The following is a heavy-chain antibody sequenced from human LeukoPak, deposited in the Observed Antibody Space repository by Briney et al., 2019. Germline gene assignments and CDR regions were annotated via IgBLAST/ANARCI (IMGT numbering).Heavy chain of an antibody. J-gene: IGHJ4*02. CDR2: IGDSGVPT. CDR1: QFTFTTYA. Sequence: GGSLRLSCAASQFTFTTYAMSWVRQAPGRGLEWVSSIGDSGVPTYYADSAKGRFTISRDNSQNTLYLQMNSLGADDTAVYFCARRCDTSSYYTYYFDYWGQGTLVTVSS. V-gene: IGHV3-23*01. D-gene: IGHD3-22*01. CDR3: ARRCDTSSYYTYYFDY.